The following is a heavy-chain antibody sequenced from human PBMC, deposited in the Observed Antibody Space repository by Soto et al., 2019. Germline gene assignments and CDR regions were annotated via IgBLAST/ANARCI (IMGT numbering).Heavy chain of an antibody. CDR3: ARDRYCSSTSCHQEYYYYYGMDV. V-gene: IGHV1-18*04. CDR1: GYTFTSYG. CDR2: ISAYNGNT. D-gene: IGHD2-2*01. Sequence: EASVKVSCKASGYTFTSYGISWVRQAPGQGLEWMGWISAYNGNTNYAQKLQGRVTMTTDTSTSTAYMELRSLRSDDTAVYYCARDRYCSSTSCHQEYYYYYGMDVWGQGTTVTVSS. J-gene: IGHJ6*02.